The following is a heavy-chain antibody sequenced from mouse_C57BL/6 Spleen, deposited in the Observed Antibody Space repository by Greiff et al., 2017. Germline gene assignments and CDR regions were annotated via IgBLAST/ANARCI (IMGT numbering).Heavy chain of an antibody. V-gene: IGHV5-6*02. Sequence: DVMLVESGGDLVKPGGSLKLSCAASGFTFSSYGMSWVRQTPDKRLEWVATISSGGSYTYYPDSVKGRFTISRDNAKNTLYLQMSSLKSEDTAMYYCARQGETGKDYWGQGTTLTVSS. J-gene: IGHJ2*01. CDR2: ISSGGSYT. CDR3: ARQGETGKDY. CDR1: GFTFSSYG. D-gene: IGHD4-1*01.